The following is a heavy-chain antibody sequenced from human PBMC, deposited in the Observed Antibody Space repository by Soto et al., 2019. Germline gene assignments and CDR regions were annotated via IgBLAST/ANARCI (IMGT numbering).Heavy chain of an antibody. CDR2: IYYTGST. CDR3: ARGDYGDYYFDY. CDR1: GGSISSYY. J-gene: IGHJ4*02. V-gene: IGHV4-59*01. Sequence: SETLSLTCTVSGGSISSYYWSWVRQPPGKGLEWIGYIYYTGSTNYNPSLRGRVTISVDTSKNQFSLKLSSVTAADTAVYYCARGDYGDYYFDYWGQGTLVTVSS. D-gene: IGHD4-17*01.